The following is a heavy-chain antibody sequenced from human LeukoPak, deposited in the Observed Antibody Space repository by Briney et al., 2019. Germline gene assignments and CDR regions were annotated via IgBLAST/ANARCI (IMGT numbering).Heavy chain of an antibody. V-gene: IGHV4-61*02. CDR1: GGSISSGSYY. J-gene: IGHJ3*02. D-gene: IGHD1-26*01. CDR2: IYTSGST. Sequence: SETLSLTCTVSGGSISSGSYYWSWIRQPAGKGLEWIGRIYTSGSTNYNPSLKSRVTISVDTSKNQFSLKLSSVTAADTAVYYCARHGVSSPGDAFDIWGQGTMVTVSS. CDR3: ARHGVSSPGDAFDI.